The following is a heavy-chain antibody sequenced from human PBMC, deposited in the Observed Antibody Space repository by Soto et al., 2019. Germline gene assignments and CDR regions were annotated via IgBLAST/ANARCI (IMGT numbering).Heavy chain of an antibody. Sequence: EVQLVESGGGLVKPGGSLRLSCAASGFTFSSYSMDWVRQAPGKGLEWVSSISSSSSYIYYADSVKGRFTISRDNAKNSLCLQMNSLRAEDTAVYYCAREGGGSAFDYWGQGTLVTVSS. CDR1: GFTFSSYS. CDR2: ISSSSSYI. D-gene: IGHD2-15*01. CDR3: AREGGGSAFDY. V-gene: IGHV3-21*01. J-gene: IGHJ4*02.